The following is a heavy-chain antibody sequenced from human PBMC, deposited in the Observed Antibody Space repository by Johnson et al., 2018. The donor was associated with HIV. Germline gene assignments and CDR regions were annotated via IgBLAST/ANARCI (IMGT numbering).Heavy chain of an antibody. CDR1: GFIFSSYG. CDR3: ARDGESQQLPLGDAFDV. D-gene: IGHD6-13*01. J-gene: IGHJ3*01. V-gene: IGHV3-NL1*01. CDR2: ISGSGGST. Sequence: QMQLVESGGGVVQPGGSLRLSCAASGFIFSSYGMHWVRQAPGKGLEWVSVISGSGGSTYYADSVRGRFTISRDNSKNTLYLQMNSLKVEDTAVYYCARDGESQQLPLGDAFDVWGQGTMVTVSS.